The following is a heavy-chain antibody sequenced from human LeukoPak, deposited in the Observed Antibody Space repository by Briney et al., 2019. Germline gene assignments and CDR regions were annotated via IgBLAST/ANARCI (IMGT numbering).Heavy chain of an antibody. CDR3: ARSCRDGYRDFDY. CDR2: IYPGDSDT. V-gene: IGHV5-51*01. CDR1: GYSFTSYW. J-gene: IGHJ4*02. D-gene: IGHD5-24*01. Sequence: NHGESLKISCKGSGYSFTSYWIGWVRQMPGKVLEWMGIIYPGDSDTRHSPSFQGQVTISADKSISTAYLQWSSLKASDTAMYYCARSCRDGYRDFDYWGQGTLVTVSS.